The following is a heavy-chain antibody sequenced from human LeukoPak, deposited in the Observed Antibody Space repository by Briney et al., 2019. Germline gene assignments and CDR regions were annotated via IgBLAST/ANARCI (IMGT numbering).Heavy chain of an antibody. CDR1: GLSFSSYW. J-gene: IGHJ4*02. V-gene: IGHV3-7*03. CDR3: AKDMFRITMVRGSNAAFDY. Sequence: GGSLRLSCAASGLSFSSYWVTWVRQAPGKGLEWVASIKEDGSEKNYVDSVKGRFTISRDNAKNSLYLQMNSLRAEDTALYYCAKDMFRITMVRGSNAAFDYWGQGTLVTVSS. CDR2: IKEDGSEK. D-gene: IGHD3-10*01.